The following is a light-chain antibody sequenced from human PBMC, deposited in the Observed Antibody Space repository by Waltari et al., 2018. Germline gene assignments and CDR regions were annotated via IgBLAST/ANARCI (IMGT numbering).Light chain of an antibody. J-gene: IGKJ1*01. V-gene: IGKV3-11*01. CDR1: QSISSH. Sequence: ETVLTQSPATLSLSPGGRATLSCRASQSISSHLAWYQQKPGQPPRLLIYDESKRATGIPARFSCSGSGTDFTLTISSLEPEDFAVYYCQQRSNLWTFGQGTKVEIK. CDR3: QQRSNLWT. CDR2: DES.